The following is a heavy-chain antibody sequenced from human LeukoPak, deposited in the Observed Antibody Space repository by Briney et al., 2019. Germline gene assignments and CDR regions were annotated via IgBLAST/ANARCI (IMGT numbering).Heavy chain of an antibody. V-gene: IGHV3-30*04. CDR1: GFTFSSYA. CDR3: ARGLGT. Sequence: GGSLRLSCAASGFTFSSYAMHWVRQAPGKGLEWVAVISYDGSNKYYADSVKGRFTISRDNSKNTLYLRMNSLRAEDTAVYYCARGLGTWGQGTLVTVSS. CDR2: ISYDGSNK. J-gene: IGHJ5*02. D-gene: IGHD4-11*01.